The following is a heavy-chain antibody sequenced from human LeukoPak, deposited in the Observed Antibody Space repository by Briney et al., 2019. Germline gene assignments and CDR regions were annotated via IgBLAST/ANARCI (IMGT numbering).Heavy chain of an antibody. CDR3: ARGYYYDSSGYSYYFDY. CDR1: GGTFISYA. V-gene: IGHV1-69*05. Sequence: GASVKVSCKASGGTFISYAISWVRQAPGQGLEWMGGVIPIFGTANYAQKFQGRVTITTDESTSTAYMELSSLRSEDTAVYYCARGYYYDSSGYSYYFDYWGQGTLVTVSS. CDR2: VIPIFGTA. D-gene: IGHD3-22*01. J-gene: IGHJ4*02.